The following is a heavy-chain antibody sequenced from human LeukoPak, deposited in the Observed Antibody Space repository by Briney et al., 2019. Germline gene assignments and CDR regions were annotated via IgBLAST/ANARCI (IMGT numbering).Heavy chain of an antibody. J-gene: IGHJ4*02. V-gene: IGHV4-59*08. D-gene: IGHD5-18*01. CDR2: VYYSGST. CDR1: GGSIINYY. CDR3: ARHRHKATLSSIGY. Sequence: SETLSLTCTVSGGSIINYYWSLIRQSPGKGLEWIGYVYYSGSTNYNPSLKSRVTISVDTSKNQFSLKLSSVTAADTAVYYCARHRHKATLSSIGYWGQGTLVTVSS.